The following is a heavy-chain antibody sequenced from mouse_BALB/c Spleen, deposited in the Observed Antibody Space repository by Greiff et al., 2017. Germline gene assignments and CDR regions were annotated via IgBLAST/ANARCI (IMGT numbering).Heavy chain of an antibody. CDR1: GFTFSSYG. J-gene: IGHJ4*01. D-gene: IGHD2-4*01. Sequence: EVHLVESGGDLVKPGGSLKLSCAASGFTFSSYGMSWVRQTPDKRLEWVATISSGGSYTYYPDSVKGRFTISRDNAKNTLYLQMSSLRSEDTAMYYCARQSTMITTGYAMDYWGQGTSVTVSS. CDR2: ISSGGSYT. V-gene: IGHV5-6*01. CDR3: ARQSTMITTGYAMDY.